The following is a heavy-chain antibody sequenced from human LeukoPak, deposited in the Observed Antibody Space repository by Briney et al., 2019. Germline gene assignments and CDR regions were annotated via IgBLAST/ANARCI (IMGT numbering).Heavy chain of an antibody. D-gene: IGHD3-22*01. V-gene: IGHV3-33*01. CDR3: ARGVDYYDSSGLLGDY. CDR2: IWFDGSNK. Sequence: PGGSLRLSCAASGFTFSTYGMHWVRQAPGEGLEWVAVIWFDGSNKYYADSVKGRFTVSRDNSKSTLYLQMTSLGAEDTAVYYCARGVDYYDSSGLLGDYWGQGTLVTVSS. J-gene: IGHJ4*02. CDR1: GFTFSTYG.